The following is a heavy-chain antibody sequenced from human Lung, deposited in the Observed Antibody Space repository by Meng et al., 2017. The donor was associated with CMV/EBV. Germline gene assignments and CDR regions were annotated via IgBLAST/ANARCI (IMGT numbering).Heavy chain of an antibody. Sequence: VPLGESGPALVTPSETLSLTCAVSGDSITNHNWWAWVRQPPGKGLEWIGEIPHRGSSAYNPSLKSRVSMSIDKSKNQFSLKLTSVTAADTAVYHCLRRSGGSVWGQGTLVTVSS. CDR2: IPHRGSS. J-gene: IGHJ1*01. V-gene: IGHV4-4*02. CDR1: GDSITNHNW. D-gene: IGHD3-10*01. CDR3: LRRSGGSV.